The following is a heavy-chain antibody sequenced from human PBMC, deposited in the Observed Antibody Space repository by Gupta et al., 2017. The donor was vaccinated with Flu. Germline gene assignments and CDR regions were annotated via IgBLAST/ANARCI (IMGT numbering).Heavy chain of an antibody. CDR3: TTDYLYGFDM. Sequence: VRQDPGKGLEWIGRIKSKSDGGTIDYAAPVKGRFTISRDDSKNTLYLQMNSLKTEDTAVYYCTTDYLYGFDMWGQGTMVTVSS. CDR2: IKSKSDGGTI. V-gene: IGHV3-15*01. J-gene: IGHJ3*02.